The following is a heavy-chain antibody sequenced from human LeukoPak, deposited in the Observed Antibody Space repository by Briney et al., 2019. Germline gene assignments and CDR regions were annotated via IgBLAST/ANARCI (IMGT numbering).Heavy chain of an antibody. D-gene: IGHD1-26*01. V-gene: IGHV1-2*02. J-gene: IGHJ4*01. CDR1: GYTFTGYY. CDR3: AIDPRGNYYADY. CDR2: INPNIGGS. Sequence: GASVKVSCKASGYTFTGYYLHWVRQAPGQGLEWMGSINPNIGGSNYAQRFQGRVTLTRDTSISTAYMELSRLTSDDTAVYYCAIDPRGNYYADYWGQGTLVTVSS.